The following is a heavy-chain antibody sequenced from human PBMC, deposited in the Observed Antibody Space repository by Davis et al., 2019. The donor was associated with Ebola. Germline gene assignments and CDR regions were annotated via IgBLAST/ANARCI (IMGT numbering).Heavy chain of an antibody. V-gene: IGHV4-39*07. CDR3: ARGRRDSSSWYYYYYYMDV. Sequence: SETLSLTCTVSGASISNSNYYWGWVRQPPGKGLEWIAHIYHSGSTYYNESIKSRVSMSVDTSKNQFSLRLTSVTAADTAVYYCARGRRDSSSWYYYYYYMDVWGKGTTVTVSS. CDR1: GASISNSNYY. J-gene: IGHJ6*03. D-gene: IGHD6-13*01. CDR2: IYHSGST.